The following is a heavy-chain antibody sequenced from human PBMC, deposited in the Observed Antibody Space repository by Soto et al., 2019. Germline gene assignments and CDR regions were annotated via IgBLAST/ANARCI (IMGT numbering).Heavy chain of an antibody. V-gene: IGHV3-7*01. CDR2: IKQDGSEK. D-gene: IGHD1-26*01. J-gene: IGHJ4*02. CDR3: ARATSVDXX. Sequence: EVQLVXSGGDLVQPGGSLXLSCAASGFAFSGYWMSWVRQAPGKGLEGVANIKQDGSEKYYVDSVKGRFTXXXXXXXXXXXXXXNSLXXEDTXVXYXARATSVDXXWGQ. CDR1: GFAFSGYW.